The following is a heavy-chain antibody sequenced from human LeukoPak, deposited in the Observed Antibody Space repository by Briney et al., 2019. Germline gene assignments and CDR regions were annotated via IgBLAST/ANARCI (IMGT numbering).Heavy chain of an antibody. CDR3: AREAQSCRAHFDY. Sequence: PSETLSLTCSVSGGSISSYYWSWIRQPPGKGLEWIGNIYYSGSSNYNPSLKSRVTISVDTSKNQFSLKLSSVTAADTAVYYCAREAQSCRAHFDYWGQGSLVTVSS. CDR2: IYYSGSS. CDR1: GGSISSYY. J-gene: IGHJ4*02. V-gene: IGHV4-59*01.